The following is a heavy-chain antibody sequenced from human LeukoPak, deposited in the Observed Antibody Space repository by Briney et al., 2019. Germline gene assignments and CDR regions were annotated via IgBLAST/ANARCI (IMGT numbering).Heavy chain of an antibody. V-gene: IGHV4-59*01. CDR2: IYYSGST. CDR3: ASSPAAHRDFDY. CDR1: GGSISSYY. J-gene: IGHJ4*02. Sequence: SETLSLTCTVSGGSISSYYWSWIRQPPGKGLEWIGYIYYSGSTNYNPSLKSRVTISVDTTKNQFSLKLSSVTAAHTAVYYCASSPAAHRDFDYWGQGTLVPVSS. D-gene: IGHD2-15*01.